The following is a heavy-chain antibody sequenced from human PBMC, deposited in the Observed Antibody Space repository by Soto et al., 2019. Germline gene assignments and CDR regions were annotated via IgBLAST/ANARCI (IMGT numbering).Heavy chain of an antibody. V-gene: IGHV3-73*01. D-gene: IGHD3-9*01. CDR2: IGSRGETYAT. J-gene: IGHJ4*02. CDR1: CCTCGDSA. CDR3: SRDDSDWFFN. Sequence: PGGSLRVSCGAVCCTCGDSALQWVRQASGKGLEWLGRIGSRGETYATTYAASVKGRFTISRDDSKKTAYLQMNSLESEDTAVYYCSRDDSDWFFNWGRGTLVTVSS.